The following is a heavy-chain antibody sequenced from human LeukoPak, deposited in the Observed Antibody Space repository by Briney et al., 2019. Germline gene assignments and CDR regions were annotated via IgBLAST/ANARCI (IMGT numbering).Heavy chain of an antibody. CDR2: INSDGSST. CDR3: AGDPNIVSAFDI. V-gene: IGHV3-74*01. D-gene: IGHD5-12*01. CDR1: GFTFSSYW. J-gene: IGHJ3*02. Sequence: HPGGSLRLSCAASGFTFSSYWMHWVRQAPGKGLVWVSRINSDGSSTSYADSVKGRFTISRDNAKNTLYLQMNSLRAEDTAVYYCAGDPNIVSAFDIWGQGTMVTVSS.